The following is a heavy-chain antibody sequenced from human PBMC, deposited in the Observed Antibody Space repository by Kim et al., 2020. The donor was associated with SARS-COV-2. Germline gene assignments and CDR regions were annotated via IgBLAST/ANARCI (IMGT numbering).Heavy chain of an antibody. J-gene: IGHJ6*02. V-gene: IGHV5-51*01. CDR2: IYPGDSDT. CDR1: GYSFTSYW. Sequence: GESLKISCKGSGYSFTSYWIGWVRQMPGKGLEWMGIIYPGDSDTRYSPSFQGQVTISADKSISTAYLQWSSLKASDTAMYYCARLSVGATRGSDYGMDVWGQGTTVTVSS. D-gene: IGHD1-26*01. CDR3: ARLSVGATRGSDYGMDV.